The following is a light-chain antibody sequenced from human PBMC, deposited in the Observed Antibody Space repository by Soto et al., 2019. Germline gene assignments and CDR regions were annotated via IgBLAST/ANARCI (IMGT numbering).Light chain of an antibody. CDR2: SAS. CDR3: QQRTNWPPT. Sequence: EILLTQSPATLSLSPGERATLSCRASQNVRNDLVWYLQKPGQAPRLLIYSASNRATGLPARFSGSGSGTDFTLTISSLEPEDFAVYDCQQRTNWPPTFGGGTKVEFK. CDR1: QNVRND. J-gene: IGKJ4*01. V-gene: IGKV3-11*01.